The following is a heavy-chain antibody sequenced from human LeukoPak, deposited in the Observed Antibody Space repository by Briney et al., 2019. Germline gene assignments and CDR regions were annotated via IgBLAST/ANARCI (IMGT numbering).Heavy chain of an antibody. V-gene: IGHV3-9*01. J-gene: IGHJ4*02. CDR3: AKDYGYSSSWYDY. CDR1: GFTFSSYW. Sequence: GGSLRLSCAASGFTFSSYWMSWVRQAPGKGLEWVSSISWNSASVGYVDSAKGRFTISKDNAKKTLYLQMNSLRAEDTALYYCAKDYGYSSSWYDYWGQGTLVTVSS. D-gene: IGHD6-13*01. CDR2: ISWNSASV.